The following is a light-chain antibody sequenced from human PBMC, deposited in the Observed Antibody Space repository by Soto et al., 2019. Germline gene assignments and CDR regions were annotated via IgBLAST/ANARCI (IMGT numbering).Light chain of an antibody. V-gene: IGKV3-15*01. CDR3: QKFNEWPRT. J-gene: IGKJ4*02. Sequence: VGLTQSPVTLSVSPGYRATLSCRANQIISNNLAWYQQKSGQAPRLLIYSASTRATGIPARFSGSGSRTEFTLTISSLQSEDFAVYFCQKFNEWPRTFGEGTTGDIK. CDR2: SAS. CDR1: QIISNN.